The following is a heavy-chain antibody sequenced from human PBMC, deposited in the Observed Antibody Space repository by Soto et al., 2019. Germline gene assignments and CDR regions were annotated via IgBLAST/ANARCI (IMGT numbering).Heavy chain of an antibody. CDR2: IYHSGRT. V-gene: IGHV4-4*02. CDR3: ARAAAYCLDS. J-gene: IGHJ4*02. D-gene: IGHD6-25*01. CDR1: GGSISNGNW. Sequence: QVQLQESGPGLVKPSETLPLTCAVSGGSISNGNWWSWVRQPPGKGLEWIGEIYHSGRTNNNPSLKSRVSISVDTSKNQFSLKLTSVTAADTAIYYCARAAAYCLDSWGQGTLVTVAS.